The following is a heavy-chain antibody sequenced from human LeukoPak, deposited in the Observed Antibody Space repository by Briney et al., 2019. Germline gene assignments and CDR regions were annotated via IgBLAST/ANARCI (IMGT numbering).Heavy chain of an antibody. D-gene: IGHD3-10*02. CDR1: GFTFSNYN. Sequence: GGSLRLSCVASGFTFSNYNMNWVRHAPGKGLEWVSSITSSSSYIFYADSVKGRFTISRDNAKNSLYLQMNSLRAEDTAVYYCAELGITMIGGVWGKGTTVTISS. J-gene: IGHJ6*04. CDR2: ITSSSSYI. V-gene: IGHV3-21*01. CDR3: AELGITMIGGV.